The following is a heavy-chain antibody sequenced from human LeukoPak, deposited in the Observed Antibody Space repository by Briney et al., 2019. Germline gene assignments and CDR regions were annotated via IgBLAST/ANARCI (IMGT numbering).Heavy chain of an antibody. V-gene: IGHV3-48*04. J-gene: IGHJ4*02. CDR2: ISSGSTTT. Sequence: GGSLRLSCAASGFTFSLYNMNWVRQAPGKGLEWISFISSGSTTTHYSDSVKGRFTISRDNAQDLLFLQMNSLRADDTAVYYCARDDDSRWYPPLDYWGQGTLVTVSS. D-gene: IGHD6-13*01. CDR1: GFTFSLYN. CDR3: ARDDDSRWYPPLDY.